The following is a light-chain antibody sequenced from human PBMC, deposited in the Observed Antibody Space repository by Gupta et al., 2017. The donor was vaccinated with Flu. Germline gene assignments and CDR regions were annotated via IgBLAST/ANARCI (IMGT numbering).Light chain of an antibody. CDR2: SDN. J-gene: IGLJ2*01. CDR3: STWDDSLNGVL. CDR1: SPNIGSNA. Sequence: QSVLTQPPSASGTPGQRVTISCSGSSPNIGSNALNWYQQLPAPAPKLLIYSDNQRPSGVPDRFSGSKSDTSASLAISGLQSEDEADYFCSTWDDSLNGVLFGGGTKLTVL. V-gene: IGLV1-44*01.